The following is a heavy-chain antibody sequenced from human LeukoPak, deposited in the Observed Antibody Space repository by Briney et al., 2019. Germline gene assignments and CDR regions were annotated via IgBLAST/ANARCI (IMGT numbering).Heavy chain of an antibody. CDR3: ARGADILTGYYKV. CDR2: INPNSGGT. V-gene: IGHV1-2*02. Sequence: ASVKVSCKASGYTFTGYYMHWVRQAPGQGLEWMGWINPNSGGTNYAQKFQGRVTMTRDTSISTAYMELSRLRSDDTAVYYCARGADILTGYYKVWGQGTLVTVSS. D-gene: IGHD3-9*01. CDR1: GYTFTGYY. J-gene: IGHJ4*02.